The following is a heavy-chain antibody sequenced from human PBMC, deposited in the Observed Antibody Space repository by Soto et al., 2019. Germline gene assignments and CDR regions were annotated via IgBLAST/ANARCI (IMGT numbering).Heavy chain of an antibody. V-gene: IGHV1-69*13. CDR1: GGTFSSYA. CDR2: IIPIFGTA. CDR3: ARSRGVFDWFDP. Sequence: SVKVSCKASGGTFSSYAISWVRQAPGQGLEWMGGIIPIFGTANYAQKFQGRVTITAYESTSTAYMELSSLRSEDTSLYYCARSRGVFDWFDPWGQGTLVTVSS. D-gene: IGHD2-8*01. J-gene: IGHJ5*02.